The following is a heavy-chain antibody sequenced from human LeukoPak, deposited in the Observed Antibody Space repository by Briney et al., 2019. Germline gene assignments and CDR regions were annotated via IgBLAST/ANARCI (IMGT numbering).Heavy chain of an antibody. CDR1: GGSISSYY. CDR2: IYPSGST. J-gene: IGHJ5*02. CDR3: ARAPTGTGGWNWFDP. V-gene: IGHV4-59*10. Sequence: SETLTLTCAVSGGSISSYYWSWIRQPAGKGLELIGHIYPSGSTNYNPSLKSRVTMSVDTSKIQFSLKLSSVTAADTAVYYCARAPTGTGGWNWFDPWGQGTLVTVSS. D-gene: IGHD1-1*01.